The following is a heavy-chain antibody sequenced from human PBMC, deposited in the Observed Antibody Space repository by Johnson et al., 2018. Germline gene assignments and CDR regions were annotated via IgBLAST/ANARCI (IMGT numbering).Heavy chain of an antibody. V-gene: IGHV4-34*01. J-gene: IGHJ1*01. CDR3: ARAPLGATRTKYFQH. CDR1: GGSFSDYY. D-gene: IGHD1-26*01. Sequence: QVQLQQWGAGLLKPSETLSLTCAVYGGSFSDYYWSWIRQPPGKGLEWIGEINYSASTNYNPSLKSRVTISVDTSKNQFSLKLSSVIAADTAVHYCARAPLGATRTKYFQHWGQGTLVIVSS. CDR2: INYSAST.